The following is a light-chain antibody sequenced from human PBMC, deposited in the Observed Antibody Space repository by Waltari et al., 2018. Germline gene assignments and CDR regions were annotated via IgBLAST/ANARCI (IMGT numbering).Light chain of an antibody. J-gene: IGKJ4*01. CDR2: WAS. CDR1: QGILDGSNNRNS. V-gene: IGKV4-1*01. CDR3: QQYYRVPLT. Sequence: DIVMTQSPDSLAVSLGERATINCKSSQGILDGSNNRNSLAWYQQKPGQSPNLLIYWASTRGSGVPDRFSGRGSGTDFSLTISSLQAEDVAVYYCQQYYRVPLTFGGGTKIEIK.